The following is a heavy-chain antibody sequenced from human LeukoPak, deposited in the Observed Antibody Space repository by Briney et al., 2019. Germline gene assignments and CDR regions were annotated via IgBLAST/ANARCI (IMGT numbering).Heavy chain of an antibody. CDR1: GFTFSSYG. V-gene: IGHV3-30*02. D-gene: IGHD3-22*01. J-gene: IGHJ4*02. Sequence: GGSLRLSCAASGFTFSSYGMHWVRQAPGKGLEWVAFIQYDGSNKYYADSVKGRFTISRDNSKNTLYLQMNSLRAEDTAVYYCAKKRYHDGSGYYMYYFDHWGQGTLVTVSS. CDR3: AKKRYHDGSGYYMYYFDH. CDR2: IQYDGSNK.